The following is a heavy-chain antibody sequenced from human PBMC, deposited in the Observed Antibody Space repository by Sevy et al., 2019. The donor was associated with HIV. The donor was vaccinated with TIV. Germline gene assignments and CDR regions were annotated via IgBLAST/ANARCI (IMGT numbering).Heavy chain of an antibody. CDR1: GFTFTRFA. D-gene: IGHD1-26*01. J-gene: IGHJ3*02. CDR2: ISGGGGTT. CDR3: AKGRLGDTTGTEAFDI. Sequence: GGSLRLSCAASGFTFTRFAMNWVRQAPGKGLEWVSGISGGGGTTYYSDSVKGRFTISRDNSKNTLYLQLNIVRAEDTAVYYCAKGRLGDTTGTEAFDIWGQGTMVTVSS. V-gene: IGHV3-23*01.